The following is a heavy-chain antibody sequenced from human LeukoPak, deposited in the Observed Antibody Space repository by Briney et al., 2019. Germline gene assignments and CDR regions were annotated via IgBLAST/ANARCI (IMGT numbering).Heavy chain of an antibody. CDR3: AKDGGRSNHAFDI. D-gene: IGHD6-25*01. V-gene: IGHV3-30-3*01. J-gene: IGHJ3*02. CDR2: ISYDGSNK. CDR1: GFTFSSYA. Sequence: PGGSLRLSCAASGFTFSSYAMHWVRQAPGKGLEWVAVISYDGSNKYYADSVKGRFTISRDNSKNTLYLQMNSLRAEDTAVYYCAKDGGRSNHAFDIWGQGTMVTVSS.